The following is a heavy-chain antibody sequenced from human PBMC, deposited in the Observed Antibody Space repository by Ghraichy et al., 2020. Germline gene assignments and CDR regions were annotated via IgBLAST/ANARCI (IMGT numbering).Heavy chain of an antibody. D-gene: IGHD6-19*01. Sequence: GGSLRLSCAASGFTFSSYSMNWVRQAPGKGLEWVSYINSSSSTIYYADSVKGRFTISRDNAKNSMYLQMNSLRDEDTAVYYCASTKGNSCGWYALDYWGQGTLVTVSS. CDR1: GFTFSSYS. V-gene: IGHV3-48*02. J-gene: IGHJ4*02. CDR3: ASTKGNSCGWYALDY. CDR2: INSSSSTI.